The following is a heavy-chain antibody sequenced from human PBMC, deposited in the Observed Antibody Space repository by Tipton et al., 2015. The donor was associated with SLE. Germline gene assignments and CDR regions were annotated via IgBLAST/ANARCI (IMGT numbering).Heavy chain of an antibody. CDR2: ISYDGTTE. CDR3: ARDGYCSGVNCFPGAYFDY. Sequence: SGFTFSTYAMYWVRQAPGKGLEWVAAISYDGTTESYADSVKGRFTISRDNSKNTLYLQMNSLRAEDTAVYYCARDGYCSGVNCFPGAYFDYWGQGALVTVSS. J-gene: IGHJ4*02. D-gene: IGHD2-15*01. CDR1: GFTFSTYA. V-gene: IGHV3-30*04.